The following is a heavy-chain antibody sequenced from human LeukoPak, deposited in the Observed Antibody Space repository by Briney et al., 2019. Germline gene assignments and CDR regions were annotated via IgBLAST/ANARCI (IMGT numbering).Heavy chain of an antibody. CDR1: GYTFTSYD. Sequence: GASVKVSCKASGYTFTSYDISWVRQATGQGLEWMGWMNPNSGNTGYAQKFQGRVTMTRNTSISTAYMELSSLRSEDTAVYYCAREYSSIVSYYYGMDVWGQGTTVTVSS. V-gene: IGHV1-8*01. J-gene: IGHJ6*02. D-gene: IGHD6-13*01. CDR3: AREYSSIVSYYYGMDV. CDR2: MNPNSGNT.